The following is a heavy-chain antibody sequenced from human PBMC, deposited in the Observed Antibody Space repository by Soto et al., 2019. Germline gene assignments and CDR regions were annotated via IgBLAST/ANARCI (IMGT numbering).Heavy chain of an antibody. V-gene: IGHV4-30-2*01. CDR3: ARWIRSSGYFRSFDI. D-gene: IGHD3-22*01. CDR1: GGSISSGAYS. CDR2: ISHSGTT. J-gene: IGHJ3*02. Sequence: SETLSLTCAVSGGSISSGAYSWSWIRQAPGKGLEWIGFISHSGTTYYNPSLKSRVTMSVDISNNQFSLKLTSVTAADAAVFYWARWIRSSGYFRSFDIWGQGTMVTVS.